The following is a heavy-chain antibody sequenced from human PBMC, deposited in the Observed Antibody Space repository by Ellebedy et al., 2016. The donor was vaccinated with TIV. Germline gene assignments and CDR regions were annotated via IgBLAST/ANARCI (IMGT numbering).Heavy chain of an antibody. D-gene: IGHD3-10*01. J-gene: IGHJ4*02. V-gene: IGHV3-11*06. CDR2: ISVSNIYT. Sequence: GESLKISCAVSGFTLSNYWLSWVRQPPGKGLEWVSFISVSNIYTNYADSVKGRFTISRDNSKNTLYLQMNSLTTEDTAVYYCERAVIGKEDFDYWGQGSLVSVSS. CDR3: ERAVIGKEDFDY. CDR1: GFTLSNYW.